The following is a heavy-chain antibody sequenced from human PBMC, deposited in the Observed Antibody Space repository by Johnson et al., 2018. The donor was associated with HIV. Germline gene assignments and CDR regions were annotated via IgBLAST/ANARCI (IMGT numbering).Heavy chain of an antibody. J-gene: IGHJ3*02. CDR2: ISSSGSTI. CDR1: GFIVRSTY. CDR3: VRRFYDSSAFDI. D-gene: IGHD3-22*01. V-gene: IGHV3-48*01. Sequence: MQLVESGGGLIQPGGSLRLSCAASGFIVRSTYMKWVRQAPGKGLEWVSYISSSGSTIYYADSVKGRFTISRDNSRNTLFLQMNSLRAEDTGVYYCVRRFYDSSAFDIWGQGTLVTVSS.